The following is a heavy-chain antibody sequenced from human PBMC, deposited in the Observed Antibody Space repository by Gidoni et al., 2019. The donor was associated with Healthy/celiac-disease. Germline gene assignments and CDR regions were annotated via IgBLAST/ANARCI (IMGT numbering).Heavy chain of an antibody. J-gene: IGHJ3*02. CDR3: ASQYYDSSGYADAFDI. CDR1: GYSFTSYW. Sequence: EVQLVQSGAEVKKPGESLKISCKGSGYSFTSYWIGWVRQMPGKGLEWMGIIYPGDSDTRYSPSFQGQVTISADKSISTAYLQWSSLKASDTAMYYCASQYYDSSGYADAFDIWGQGTMVTVSS. V-gene: IGHV5-51*03. D-gene: IGHD3-22*01. CDR2: IYPGDSDT.